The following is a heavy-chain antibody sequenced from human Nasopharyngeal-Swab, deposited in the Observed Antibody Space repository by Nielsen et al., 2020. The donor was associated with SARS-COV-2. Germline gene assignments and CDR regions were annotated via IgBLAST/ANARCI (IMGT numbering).Heavy chain of an antibody. V-gene: IGHV1-3*01. J-gene: IGHJ3*02. CDR2: INAGNGDT. CDR3: ARDDFTSTAFDI. Sequence: ASVKVSCKASGYTIAAYGMYWVRQAPGQGLEWVGWINAGNGDTKYSEKFQGRLTTTRDISASTAYMELSSLTSEDTAVYYCARDDFTSTAFDIWGQGTMVTVSS. CDR1: GYTIAAYG.